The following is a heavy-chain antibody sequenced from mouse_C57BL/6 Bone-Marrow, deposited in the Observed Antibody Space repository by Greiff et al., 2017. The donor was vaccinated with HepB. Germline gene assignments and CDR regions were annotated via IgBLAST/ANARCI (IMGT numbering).Heavy chain of an antibody. CDR1: GFTFSSYA. V-gene: IGHV5-4*01. Sequence: EVKLVESGGGLVKPGGSLKLSCAASGFTFSSYAMSWVRQTPEKRLEWVATISDGGSYTYYPDNVKGRFTISRDNAKNNLYLQMSHLKSEDTAMYYCARDYGSSYLAWFAYWGQGTLVTVSA. D-gene: IGHD1-1*01. CDR2: ISDGGSYT. J-gene: IGHJ3*01. CDR3: ARDYGSSYLAWFAY.